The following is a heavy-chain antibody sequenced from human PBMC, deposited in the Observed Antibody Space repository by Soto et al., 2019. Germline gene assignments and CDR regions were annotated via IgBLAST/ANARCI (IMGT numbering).Heavy chain of an antibody. J-gene: IGHJ6*02. CDR3: AHNPYSGYENHYYYYGMDV. CDR2: IIPIFGTA. V-gene: IGHV1-69*06. CDR1: GGTFSSYA. D-gene: IGHD5-12*01. Sequence: QVQLVQSGAEVKKPGSSVKVSCKASGGTFSSYAISWVRQAPGQGLEWMGGIIPIFGTANYAQKFQGRVTITADKSTSTAYMELSSLRSEDTAVYYCAHNPYSGYENHYYYYGMDVWGQGTTVTVSS.